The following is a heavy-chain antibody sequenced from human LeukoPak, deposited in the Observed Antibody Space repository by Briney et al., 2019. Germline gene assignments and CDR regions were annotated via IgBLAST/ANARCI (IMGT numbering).Heavy chain of an antibody. CDR1: GGSISSGSYY. Sequence: SETLSLTCTVAGGSISSGSYYWSWIRQPAGKGLEWIGRVYSSGSTNYNPSLKSRVSISVDTSKNQFSLRLSSVTAADTAVYYCARGGYCGGDCYFYYWGQGTLVTVSS. D-gene: IGHD2-21*02. J-gene: IGHJ4*02. V-gene: IGHV4-61*02. CDR3: ARGGYCGGDCYFYY. CDR2: VYSSGST.